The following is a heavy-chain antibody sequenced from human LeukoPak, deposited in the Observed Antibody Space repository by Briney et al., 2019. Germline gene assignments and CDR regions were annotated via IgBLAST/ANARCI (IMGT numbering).Heavy chain of an antibody. J-gene: IGHJ4*02. Sequence: SETLSLTCTVSGGSISSSSYYWGWIRQPPGKGLEWIGSIYYSGSTYYNPSLKSRVTISVDTSKNQFSLKLSSVTAADTAVYYCASQPNYYDSSGLRLRPSFGYWGQGTLVTVSS. D-gene: IGHD3-22*01. V-gene: IGHV4-39*07. CDR1: GGSISSSSYY. CDR3: ASQPNYYDSSGLRLRPSFGY. CDR2: IYYSGST.